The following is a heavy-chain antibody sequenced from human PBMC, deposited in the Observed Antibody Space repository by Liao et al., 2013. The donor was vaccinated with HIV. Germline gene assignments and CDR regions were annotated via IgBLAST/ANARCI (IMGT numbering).Heavy chain of an antibody. CDR3: ARGGSGYVLDF. CDR1: GGSISDSY. CDR2: IYYSGST. J-gene: IGHJ4*02. V-gene: IGHV4-59*01. D-gene: IGHD5-12*01. Sequence: QVQLQASGPGLVKPSETLSLTCTVSGGSISDSYWSWIRQPPGKRLEWIGYIYYSGSTNQNPSLKSRVTISVDTSKNQFSLRMRSVTAADTAIYYCARGGSGYVLDFWGQGALVTVSS.